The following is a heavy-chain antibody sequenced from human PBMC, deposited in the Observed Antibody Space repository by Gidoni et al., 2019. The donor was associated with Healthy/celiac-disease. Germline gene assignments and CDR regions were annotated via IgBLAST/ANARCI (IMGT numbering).Heavy chain of an antibody. CDR3: ATPGYSYGYGYYDGMDV. V-gene: IGHV3-23*04. CDR1: GLTFSSYA. J-gene: IGHJ6*02. CDR2: LCGRGGST. D-gene: IGHD5-18*01. Sequence: EVQLVESGGGWVQRGGSVRPSCAASGLTFSSYAMSGVRLAPGKGLEWVSALCGRGGSTYSADSVYGLFTICRDNSTNTLSLQMLSLRADDTAVYYCATPGYSYGYGYYDGMDVWGQGTTVTVSS.